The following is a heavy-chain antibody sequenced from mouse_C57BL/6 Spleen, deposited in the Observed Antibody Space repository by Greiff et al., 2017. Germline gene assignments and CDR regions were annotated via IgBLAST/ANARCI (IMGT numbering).Heavy chain of an antibody. Sequence: VQLQQSGAELVKPGASVKISCKASGYAFSSYWMNWVKQRPGKGLEWIGQIYPGDGDTNYNGKFKGKATLTADKSSSTAYMQLSSLTSEDSAVYFCARGGTPDYFDYWGQGTTLTVSS. CDR2: IYPGDGDT. CDR3: ARGGTPDYFDY. CDR1: GYAFSSYW. J-gene: IGHJ2*01. D-gene: IGHD3-3*01. V-gene: IGHV1-80*01.